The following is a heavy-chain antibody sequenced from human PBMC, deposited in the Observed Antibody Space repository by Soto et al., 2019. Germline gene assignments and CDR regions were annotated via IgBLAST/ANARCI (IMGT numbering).Heavy chain of an antibody. D-gene: IGHD6-19*01. CDR2: INPSGGST. CDR1: GYSFTRYS. J-gene: IGHJ5*01. V-gene: IGHV1-46*03. CDR3: ATESTLSYSSPCFDS. Sequence: ASVKVSCKTSGYSFTRYSMHWVRQAPGQGLDWMGVINPSGGSTNYAQNFQGRVTMTRDTSTNTVYMELSSLRSEDTALYFCATESTLSYSSPCFDSWGRGTQVPVSS.